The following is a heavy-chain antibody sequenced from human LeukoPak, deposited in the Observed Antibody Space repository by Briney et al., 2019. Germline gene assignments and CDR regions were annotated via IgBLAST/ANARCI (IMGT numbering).Heavy chain of an antibody. V-gene: IGHV1-18*01. Sequence: GASVKVSCKASGYAFTSYGISWVRQAPGQGLEWMGWISAYNGNTNYAQKLQGRVTMTTDTSTSTAYMELRSLRSDDTAVYYCVKTPGGLRPPATWGQGTLVTVSS. CDR1: GYAFTSYG. D-gene: IGHD3-16*01. J-gene: IGHJ5*02. CDR3: VKTPGGLRPPAT. CDR2: ISAYNGNT.